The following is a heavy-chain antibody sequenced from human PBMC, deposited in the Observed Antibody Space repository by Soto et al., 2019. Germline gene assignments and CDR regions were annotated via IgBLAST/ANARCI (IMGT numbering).Heavy chain of an antibody. CDR3: ARVCSSGYWSFDY. J-gene: IGHJ4*02. D-gene: IGHD3-22*01. CDR2: ISSSSSTI. Sequence: GGSLRLSCAASGFTFSSYSMNWVRQAPGKGLEWVSYISSSSSTIYYADSVKGRFTISRDNAKNSLYLQMNSLRAEDTAVYYCARVCSSGYWSFDYWGQGTLVTVSS. CDR1: GFTFSSYS. V-gene: IGHV3-48*01.